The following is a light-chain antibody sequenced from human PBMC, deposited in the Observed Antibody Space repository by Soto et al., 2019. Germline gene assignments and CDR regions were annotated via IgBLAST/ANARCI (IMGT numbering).Light chain of an antibody. J-gene: IGKJ1*01. Sequence: DIQMTQSPSTLSASVGDRVTITCRASQSISSWLAWYQQKPEKAPKLLIYKASSLESGVPSRFSGSGSGTEFTLTISSLQPDDFATYYCQQYNSYPWTFGQGTKVEI. V-gene: IGKV1-5*03. CDR1: QSISSW. CDR2: KAS. CDR3: QQYNSYPWT.